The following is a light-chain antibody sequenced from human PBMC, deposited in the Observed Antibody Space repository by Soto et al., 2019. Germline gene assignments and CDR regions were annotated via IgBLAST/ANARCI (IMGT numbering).Light chain of an antibody. Sequence: DIVMTQSPDSLAVSLGDRATINCKSSQSVLYSSNNKNYLAWYQQKPGHPPKLLIYWASTRESGVPDRFSGSGSGTDLNLTICSLQAEDVAKYYSQQYYSTPLTFGGGTKVEIK. CDR1: QSVLYSSNNKNY. J-gene: IGKJ4*01. CDR3: QQYYSTPLT. CDR2: WAS. V-gene: IGKV4-1*01.